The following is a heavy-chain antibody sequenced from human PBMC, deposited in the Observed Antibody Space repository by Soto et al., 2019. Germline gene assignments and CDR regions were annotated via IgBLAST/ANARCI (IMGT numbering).Heavy chain of an antibody. D-gene: IGHD2-2*01. J-gene: IGHJ4*02. CDR3: VRHTVYCISSICRTNLEY. CDR2: IYYSGST. V-gene: IGHV4-59*08. CDR1: GGSISSYY. Sequence: PSETLSLTCTVSGGSISSYYWSWIRQPPGKGLEWIAYIYYSGSTDYNPSLRGRVTISVDMSKNQFSLRLSSVTAADTAVYYCVRHTVYCISSICRTNLEYWGQGALVTVSS.